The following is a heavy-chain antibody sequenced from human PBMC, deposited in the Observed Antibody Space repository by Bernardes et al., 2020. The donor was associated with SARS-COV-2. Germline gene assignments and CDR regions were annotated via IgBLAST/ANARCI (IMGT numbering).Heavy chain of an antibody. V-gene: IGHV3-30-3*01. CDR3: ARELADGDGYSPNPRLDY. D-gene: IGHD2-15*01. Sequence: SLRLSCAASGFTFSSYAMHWVRQAPGKGLEWVAVISYDGSNKYYADSVKGRFTISRDNSKNTLYLQMNSLRAEDTAVYYCARELADGDGYSPNPRLDYWGQGTLVTVSS. CDR1: GFTFSSYA. CDR2: ISYDGSNK. J-gene: IGHJ4*02.